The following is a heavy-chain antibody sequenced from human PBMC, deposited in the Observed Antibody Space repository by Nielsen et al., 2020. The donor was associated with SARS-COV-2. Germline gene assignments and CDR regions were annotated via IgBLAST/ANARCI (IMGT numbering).Heavy chain of an antibody. CDR2: IIPILGIA. Sequence: WVRQAPGQGLEWMGRIIPILGIANYAQKFQGRVTITADESTSTAYMELSSLRSEDTAVYYCAREGVSVAGGYEFDYWGQGTLVTVSS. J-gene: IGHJ4*02. D-gene: IGHD6-19*01. V-gene: IGHV1-69*04. CDR3: AREGVSVAGGYEFDY.